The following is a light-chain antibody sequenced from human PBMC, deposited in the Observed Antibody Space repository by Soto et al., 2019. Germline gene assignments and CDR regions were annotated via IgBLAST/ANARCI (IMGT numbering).Light chain of an antibody. V-gene: IGKV3-20*01. Sequence: EIVLTQSPGTLSLSPGERATLSCRASQSITSSYLAWYQQKPGQAPRLLIYGASRRATDIPDRFSGSGSGTDFTLTISRLEPEDFAVYYCQLYDSPSYTFGQGTKVHI. CDR1: QSITSSY. J-gene: IGKJ2*01. CDR2: GAS. CDR3: QLYDSPSYT.